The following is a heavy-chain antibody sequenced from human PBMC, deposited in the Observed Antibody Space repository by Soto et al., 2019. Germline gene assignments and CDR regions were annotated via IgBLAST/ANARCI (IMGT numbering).Heavy chain of an antibody. Sequence: GGSLRLSCAASGFTFSSYWMSWVRQAPGKGLEWVANIKQDGSEKYYVDSVKGRFTISRDNAKNSLYLQMNSLRAEDTAVYYCAREVRVLVPAAMIIYYYYGMDVWGQGTTVTVSS. CDR2: IKQDGSEK. D-gene: IGHD2-2*01. J-gene: IGHJ6*02. CDR1: GFTFSSYW. CDR3: AREVRVLVPAAMIIYYYYGMDV. V-gene: IGHV3-7*01.